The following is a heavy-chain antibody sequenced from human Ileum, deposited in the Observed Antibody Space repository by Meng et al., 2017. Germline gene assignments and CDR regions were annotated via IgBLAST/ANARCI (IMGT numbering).Heavy chain of an antibody. D-gene: IGHD2-2*01. CDR1: GGTFGSQA. J-gene: IGHJ4*02. Sequence: QVQLLQSGAGVKKPGSSVKVSCKASGGTFGSQAISWVRQSPGQGLEWMGGIIPIFGTANYAQKFQGRVTITADKSTSTAYMELSSLRSEDTAVYYCAIPDCSSTSCYAGYWGQGTLVTVSS. CDR3: AIPDCSSTSCYAGY. CDR2: IIPIFGTA. V-gene: IGHV1-69*06.